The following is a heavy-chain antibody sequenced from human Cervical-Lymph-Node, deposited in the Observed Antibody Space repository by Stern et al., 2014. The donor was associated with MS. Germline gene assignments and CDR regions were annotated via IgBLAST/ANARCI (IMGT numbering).Heavy chain of an antibody. D-gene: IGHD4-17*01. CDR2: VSTYNGNT. Sequence: QVQLVQSGPEVKKPGASVQVSCKASGYTFSSYGINWVRQAPGQGLEWMGWVSTYNGNTNYAQKFQDRVTMTTDTSTNTAYMELRSLRSDDTAVYYCAREVYGDSRRFDSWGQGTLVTVSS. J-gene: IGHJ4*02. CDR1: GYTFSSYG. CDR3: AREVYGDSRRFDS. V-gene: IGHV1-18*01.